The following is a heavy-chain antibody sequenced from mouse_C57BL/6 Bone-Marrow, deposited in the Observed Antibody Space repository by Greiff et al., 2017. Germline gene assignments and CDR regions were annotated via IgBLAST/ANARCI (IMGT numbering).Heavy chain of an antibody. V-gene: IGHV1-55*01. CDR2: IYPTSGRT. Sequence: QVQLQQPGAELVKPGASVKMSCKASGYTFTSYWITWVKQRPGQGLEWIGDIYPTSGRTNYNEKFKSKAILTVDTSSNTAYMQLSSLTSEDSAVFCCARPGPLRRSFDYGGQGTTLTVSS. CDR3: ARPGPLRRSFDY. CDR1: GYTFTSYW. J-gene: IGHJ2*01.